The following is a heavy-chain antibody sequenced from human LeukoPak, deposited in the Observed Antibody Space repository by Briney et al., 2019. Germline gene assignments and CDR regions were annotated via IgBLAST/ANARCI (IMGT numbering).Heavy chain of an antibody. D-gene: IGHD3-10*01. Sequence: GRSLRLSCAASGFTFSSYAMNWVRQAPGKGLEWVAFISYDGSNKYYADSVKGRFTISRDNSKSTLYLQMNSLRAEDTAVYYCASQGGLLWFGELSGGMDVWGQGTTVTVSS. CDR1: GFTFSSYA. CDR3: ASQGGLLWFGELSGGMDV. V-gene: IGHV3-30-3*01. J-gene: IGHJ6*02. CDR2: ISYDGSNK.